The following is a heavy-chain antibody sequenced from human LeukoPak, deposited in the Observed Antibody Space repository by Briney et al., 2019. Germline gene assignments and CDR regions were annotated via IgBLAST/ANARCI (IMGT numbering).Heavy chain of an antibody. CDR2: ISAYNGNT. J-gene: IGHJ3*02. Sequence: ASVKVSCKASGYTTTSYGISWVRQAPGQGLEWMGWISAYNGNTNYAQKFQGRVTMTTDTSTSTAYMELRSLRSDDTAVYYCARGYDSSRRGAFDIWGQGTMVTVSS. CDR3: ARGYDSSRRGAFDI. CDR1: GYTTTSYG. V-gene: IGHV1-18*01. D-gene: IGHD3-22*01.